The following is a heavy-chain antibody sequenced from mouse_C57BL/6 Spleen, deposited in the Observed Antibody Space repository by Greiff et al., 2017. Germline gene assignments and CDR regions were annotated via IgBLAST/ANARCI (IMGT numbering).Heavy chain of an antibody. Sequence: QVQLQQSGAELVKPGASVKMSCKASGYTFTTYPIEWMKQNHGKSLAWIGNFHPYNDDTKYNEKFKGKATLTVEKSSSTVYLELSRLTSDDSAVYYCARGDYYGSSYGYWYFEVWGTGTTVTVAS. V-gene: IGHV1-47*01. D-gene: IGHD1-1*01. CDR2: FHPYNDDT. CDR1: GYTFTTYP. CDR3: ARGDYYGSSYGYWYFEV. J-gene: IGHJ1*03.